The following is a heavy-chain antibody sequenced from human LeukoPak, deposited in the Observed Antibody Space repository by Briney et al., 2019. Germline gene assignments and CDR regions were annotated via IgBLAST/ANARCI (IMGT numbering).Heavy chain of an antibody. D-gene: IGHD2-2*01. J-gene: IGHJ5*02. CDR2: IIPIFGTA. CDR1: GGTFSSYA. CDR3: ARDVTRRVPAGSTLNWFDP. Sequence: GASVKVSCKASGGTFSSYAISWVRQAPGQGLEWMGGIIPIFGTANYAQKFQGRVTITTDESTSTAYMELSSLRSEDTAVYYCARDVTRRVPAGSTLNWFDPWGQGTLVTVSS. V-gene: IGHV1-69*05.